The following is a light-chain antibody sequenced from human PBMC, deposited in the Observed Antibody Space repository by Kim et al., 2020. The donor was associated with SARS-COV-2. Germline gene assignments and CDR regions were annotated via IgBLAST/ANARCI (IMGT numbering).Light chain of an antibody. CDR3: QQYYSTPYT. J-gene: IGKJ2*01. CDR1: QSVLYSSSNKNL. V-gene: IGKV4-1*01. CDR2: WAS. Sequence: RGTINCKSSQSVLYSSSNKNLLAGYQQKPGQPPTLLIYWASTRESGVPDRFSGSGSGTDLTLTISSLQAEDVAVYYCQQYYSTPYTFGQGTKLEI.